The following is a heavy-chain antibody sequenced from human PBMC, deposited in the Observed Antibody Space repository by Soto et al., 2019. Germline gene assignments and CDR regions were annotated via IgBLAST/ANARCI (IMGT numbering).Heavy chain of an antibody. J-gene: IGHJ3*02. Sequence: SQTLSLTFGISGDSVSSKTAAWNWIRQSPSRGLEWLGRTYYRSKWYNDYAVSVKSRITINPDTSKNQFSLKLSSVTAADTAVYYCASYLWFGELYRAFDTWGQGTMVTVSS. CDR3: ASYLWFGELYRAFDT. D-gene: IGHD3-10*01. CDR2: TYYRSKWYN. CDR1: GDSVSSKTAA. V-gene: IGHV6-1*01.